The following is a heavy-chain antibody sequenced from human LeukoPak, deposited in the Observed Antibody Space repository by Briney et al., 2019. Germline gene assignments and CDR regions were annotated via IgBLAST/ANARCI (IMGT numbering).Heavy chain of an antibody. V-gene: IGHV4-4*07. J-gene: IGHJ1*01. Sequence: SETLSLTCTVSGGSISSYYWSWIRQPAGKGLEWIGRIYTSGSTNYNPSLKSRVTISVDTSKNQFSLKLSSVTAADTAVYYCASRRLFPLRYFDWGQGTLVTVSS. CDR1: GGSISSYY. CDR2: IYTSGST. D-gene: IGHD3-9*01. CDR3: ASRRLFPLRYFD.